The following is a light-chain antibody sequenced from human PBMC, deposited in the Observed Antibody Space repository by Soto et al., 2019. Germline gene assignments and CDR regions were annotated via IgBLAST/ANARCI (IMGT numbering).Light chain of an antibody. CDR1: QSVSSSY. CDR2: DAS. J-gene: IGKJ2*01. V-gene: IGKV3-20*01. CDR3: QQYGSSPYT. Sequence: EIVLTQSPGTLSLSPGEIATLSCRASQSVSSSYLAWYQQKPGQAPRLLIYDASSSATGIPDRFSGSGSGTDFTLTISTPEPDYGAVYFCQQYGSSPYTVGQATKLEIK.